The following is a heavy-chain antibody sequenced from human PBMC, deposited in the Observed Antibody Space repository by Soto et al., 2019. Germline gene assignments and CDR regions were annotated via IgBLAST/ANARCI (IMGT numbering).Heavy chain of an antibody. CDR3: ARGSGDSSGYGRNWFDP. J-gene: IGHJ5*02. CDR2: ISYDGSNK. Sequence: GGSLRLSCAASGFTFSSYAMHWVRQAPGKGLEWVAVISYDGSNKYYADSVKGRFTISRDNSKNTLYLQMNNLRAEDTAVYYCARGSGDSSGYGRNWFDPWGQGTLVTVSS. D-gene: IGHD3-22*01. CDR1: GFTFSSYA. V-gene: IGHV3-30-3*01.